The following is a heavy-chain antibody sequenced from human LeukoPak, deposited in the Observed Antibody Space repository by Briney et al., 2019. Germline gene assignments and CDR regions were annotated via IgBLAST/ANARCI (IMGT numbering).Heavy chain of an antibody. CDR3: ARSPTVTDYYYGMDV. D-gene: IGHD4-4*01. Sequence: GESLKISCQASGYSFTSYWIGWVRQMPGKGLEWMGIIYPGGSDTRYSPSFQGQVTISADKSISTAYLQWSSLKASDTAMYYCARSPTVTDYYYGMDVWGQGTTVTVSS. CDR1: GYSFTSYW. CDR2: IYPGGSDT. V-gene: IGHV5-51*01. J-gene: IGHJ6*02.